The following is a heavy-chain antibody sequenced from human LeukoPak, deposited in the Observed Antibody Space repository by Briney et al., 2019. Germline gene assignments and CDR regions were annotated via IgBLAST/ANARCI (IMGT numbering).Heavy chain of an antibody. V-gene: IGHV4-34*01. CDR3: ARVRPLRYSYDYYYYYYMDV. J-gene: IGHJ6*03. Sequence: SETLSLTCAVYGGSFSGYYWSWIRQPPGKGLEWIGEINHSGSTNYNPSLKSRVTISVDTSKNQFSLKLSSVTAADTAVYYCARVRPLRYSYDYYYYYYMDVWGKGTTDTVSS. CDR2: INHSGST. D-gene: IGHD5-18*01. CDR1: GGSFSGYY.